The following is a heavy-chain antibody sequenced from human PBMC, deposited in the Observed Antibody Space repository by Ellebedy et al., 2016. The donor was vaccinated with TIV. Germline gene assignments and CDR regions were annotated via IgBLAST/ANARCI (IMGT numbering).Heavy chain of an antibody. J-gene: IGHJ6*02. CDR1: GLTFSSHS. CDR2: IGTTGNTV. CDR3: ARVRGTYAYGMDV. V-gene: IGHV3-48*02. Sequence: GESLKISCAASGLTFSSHSMNWVRQAPGKGLEWVSCIGTTGNTVYYADSAKGRFTISRDNAMNSLYLEMNSLRDEDTAVYYCARVRGTYAYGMDVWGQGTTVTVSS. D-gene: IGHD3-16*01.